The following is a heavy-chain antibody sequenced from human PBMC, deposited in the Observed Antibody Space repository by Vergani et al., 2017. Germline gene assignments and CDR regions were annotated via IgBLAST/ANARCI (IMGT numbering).Heavy chain of an antibody. CDR1: GGSISSSSYY. D-gene: IGHD2-21*02. CDR3: ARHLAYCGGDCYPYYYGMYV. CDR2: IYYSGST. Sequence: QLQLQESGPGLVKPSETLSLTCTVSGGSISSSSYYWGWIRQPPGKGLEWIGSIYYSGSTYYNPSLKSRVTISVDTSKNQFSLKLSSVTAADTAVYYCARHLAYCGGDCYPYYYGMYVWGQGTTVTVSS. V-gene: IGHV4-39*01. J-gene: IGHJ6*02.